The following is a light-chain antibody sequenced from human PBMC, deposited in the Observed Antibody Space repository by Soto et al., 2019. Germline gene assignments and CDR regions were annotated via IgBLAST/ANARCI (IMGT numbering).Light chain of an antibody. V-gene: IGLV1-51*01. J-gene: IGLJ2*01. Sequence: QSVLTQPPSASAAPGQKVTISCSGSSSNIGNNFVSWYQQLPGTAPKLLIYDNNKRSSGIPDRFSGSKSGTSATLGITGLQTGDEADYYCGTWDTSLSAVVFGGGTKLTVL. CDR1: SSNIGNNF. CDR3: GTWDTSLSAVV. CDR2: DNN.